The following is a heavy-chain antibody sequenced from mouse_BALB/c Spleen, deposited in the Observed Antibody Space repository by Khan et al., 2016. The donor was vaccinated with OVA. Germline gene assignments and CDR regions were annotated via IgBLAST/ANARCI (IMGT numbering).Heavy chain of an antibody. Sequence: VQLQQSGPELVEPGASAKMSCKASGYTFTNYVIHWVKQKPGQGLEWIGYINPDNAGTRYNEKFKGKATLTSDISSTAAYMEHRSLTSEDSSVEYCAREASSWDFSFPYWGQGTLVTVSA. D-gene: IGHD4-1*01. CDR2: INPDNAGT. CDR3: AREASSWDFSFPY. J-gene: IGHJ3*01. V-gene: IGHV1S136*01. CDR1: GYTFTNYV.